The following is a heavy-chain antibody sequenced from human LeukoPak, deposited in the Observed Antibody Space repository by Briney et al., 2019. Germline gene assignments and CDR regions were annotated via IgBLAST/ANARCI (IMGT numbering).Heavy chain of an antibody. CDR1: GFTFSHAW. V-gene: IGHV3-15*01. CDR2: IKSKTDGGTT. Sequence: GGSLRLSCAGSGFTFSHAWMSWVRQGPGKELEWVGRIKSKTDGGTTDYAAPVKGRFTISRDDSENTLYLQMNSLKPEDTAVYYCTVDTNTDSQYYWGQGTLVTVSS. J-gene: IGHJ4*02. D-gene: IGHD2-8*01. CDR3: TVDTNTDSQYY.